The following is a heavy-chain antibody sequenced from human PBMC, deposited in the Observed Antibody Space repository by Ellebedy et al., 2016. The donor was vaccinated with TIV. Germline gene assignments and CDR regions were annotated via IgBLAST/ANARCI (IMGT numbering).Heavy chain of an antibody. D-gene: IGHD4-17*01. CDR2: IKQDGGET. V-gene: IGHV3-7*01. Sequence: GGSLRLSCAASGFAFSSYWMSWVRQAPGKGLEWVANIKQDGGETYYGDSVKGRFTISRDNAKNSLYLQMNSLRAEDTAVYYCASDGSYGDFLSPTHAFEMWGQGTMITVSS. CDR3: ASDGSYGDFLSPTHAFEM. CDR1: GFAFSSYW. J-gene: IGHJ3*02.